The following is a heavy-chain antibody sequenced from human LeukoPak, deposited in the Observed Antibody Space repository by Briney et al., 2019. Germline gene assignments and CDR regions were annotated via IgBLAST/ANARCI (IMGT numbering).Heavy chain of an antibody. V-gene: IGHV4-59*12. Sequence: SETLSLTCTAPGDSISSYYWSWIRQPPGKGLEWIWCIYYSGNTNYNTSLKSRVTISIDTSKNQFSLKLSSVTAADTAVYYCARDYAFDIWGQGTMVTVSS. CDR1: GDSISSYY. J-gene: IGHJ3*02. CDR2: IYYSGNT. CDR3: ARDYAFDI.